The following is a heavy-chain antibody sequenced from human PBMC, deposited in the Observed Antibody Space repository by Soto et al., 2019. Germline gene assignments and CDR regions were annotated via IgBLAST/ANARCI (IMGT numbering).Heavy chain of an antibody. D-gene: IGHD3-10*01. V-gene: IGHV4-31*03. CDR3: ARGVTMVPGVIHTPYFDY. J-gene: IGHJ4*02. CDR2: IYYSGST. CDR1: GGSISSGGYY. Sequence: QVQLQESGPGLVKPSQTLSLTCTVSGGSISSGGYYWSWIRQHPGKGLEWIGYIYYSGSTYYNPSLKSRLIISVDTSKNQFSLKLSSVTAAATAVYYCARGVTMVPGVIHTPYFDYWGQGTLVTVSS.